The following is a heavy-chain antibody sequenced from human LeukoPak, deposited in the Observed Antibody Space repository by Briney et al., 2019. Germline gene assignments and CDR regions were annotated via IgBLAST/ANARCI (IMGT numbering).Heavy chain of an antibody. Sequence: GGSLRLSCAASGFTFSSYSMNWVRQAPGKGLEWVSYISSSSSTIYYADSVKGRFTISRDNSKNTLYLQMNSLRAEDTAVYYCARESYPDAFDIWGQGTMVTVSS. CDR2: ISSSSSTI. CDR3: ARESYPDAFDI. V-gene: IGHV3-48*01. CDR1: GFTFSSYS. D-gene: IGHD1-26*01. J-gene: IGHJ3*02.